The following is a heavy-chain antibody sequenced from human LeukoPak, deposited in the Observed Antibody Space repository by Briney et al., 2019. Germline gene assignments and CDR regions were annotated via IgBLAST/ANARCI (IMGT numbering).Heavy chain of an antibody. Sequence: SETLSLTCSVSGGSISSRSYYWGWIRQPPGKGLEWIGYIYYSGSTNYNPSLKSRVTISVDTSKSQFSLKLRSVTAADTAVYYCASYNSGWSDYWGQGTLVTVSS. J-gene: IGHJ4*02. D-gene: IGHD6-19*01. CDR1: GGSISSRSYY. V-gene: IGHV4-61*05. CDR3: ASYNSGWSDY. CDR2: IYYSGST.